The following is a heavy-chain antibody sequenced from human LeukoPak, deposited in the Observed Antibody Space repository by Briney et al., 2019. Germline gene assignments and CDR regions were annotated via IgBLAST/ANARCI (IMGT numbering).Heavy chain of an antibody. CDR1: GGTFSSYA. Sequence: SVKVSCKASGGTFSSYAISWVRQAPGQGLEWMGGIISIFGTANYAQKFQGRVTITADESTSTAYMELSSLRSEDTAVYYCARDMRGLYWYYFDYWGQGTLVTVSS. CDR2: IISIFGTA. D-gene: IGHD2-15*01. V-gene: IGHV1-69*13. J-gene: IGHJ4*02. CDR3: ARDMRGLYWYYFDY.